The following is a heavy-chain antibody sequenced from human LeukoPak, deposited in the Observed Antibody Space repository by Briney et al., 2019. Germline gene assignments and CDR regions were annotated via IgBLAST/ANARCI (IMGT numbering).Heavy chain of an antibody. D-gene: IGHD6-13*01. Sequence: SETLSLTCTVSGGSISSYYWSWIRQPPGKGLEWIGYIYYSGSTNYNPSLKSRVTISVDTSKNQFSLKLSSVTAEDTAVYYCARVRKVGSWYFDYWGQGTLVTVSS. J-gene: IGHJ4*02. CDR1: GGSISSYY. V-gene: IGHV4-59*01. CDR3: ARVRKVGSWYFDY. CDR2: IYYSGST.